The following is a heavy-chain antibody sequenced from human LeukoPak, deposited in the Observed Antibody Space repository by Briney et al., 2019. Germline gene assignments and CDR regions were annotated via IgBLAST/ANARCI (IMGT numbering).Heavy chain of an antibody. V-gene: IGHV1-18*01. CDR3: ARDRPSTTPDY. J-gene: IGHJ4*02. CDR1: GYTFTSYG. CDR2: ISAYNGNT. D-gene: IGHD1-1*01. Sequence: ASVKVSCKASGYTFTSYGIRWVRQAPGQGLEWMGWISAYNGNTNYAQRLQGRVTMTTDTSTSTAYMELRSLRSDDTAVYYCARDRPSTTPDYWGQGTLVTVSS.